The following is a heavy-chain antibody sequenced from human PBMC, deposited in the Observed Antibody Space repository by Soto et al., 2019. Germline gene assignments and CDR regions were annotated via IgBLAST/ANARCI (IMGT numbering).Heavy chain of an antibody. Sequence: QITLKESGPTLVKPTQTLTLTCTFSGFSLSTSGVGVGWIRQPPGKALEWLALIYWDDDKRYSPSLKSRLTITKDTSKNQVVLTMINMDPVDTATYYCAHGYCSSTSCYPGYFDLWGRGTLVTVSS. J-gene: IGHJ2*01. V-gene: IGHV2-5*02. CDR2: IYWDDDK. CDR3: AHGYCSSTSCYPGYFDL. D-gene: IGHD2-2*01. CDR1: GFSLSTSGVG.